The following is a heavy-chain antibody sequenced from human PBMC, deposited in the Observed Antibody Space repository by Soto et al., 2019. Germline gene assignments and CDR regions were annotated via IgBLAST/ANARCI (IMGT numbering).Heavy chain of an antibody. V-gene: IGHV1-69*01. D-gene: IGHD1-26*01. CDR3: AGGTWEPH. CDR1: GGTLNNYV. CDR2: IIPVSGPA. Sequence: QVRLVQSGAEVKKPGSSVNVSCKASGGTLNNYVLNWVRQAPGQGLEWMGAIIPVSGPADYAQRFQGRVTITADLSTATVYMELSSLTSDDTAVYYCAGGTWEPHWGQGTLVTVSS. J-gene: IGHJ4*02.